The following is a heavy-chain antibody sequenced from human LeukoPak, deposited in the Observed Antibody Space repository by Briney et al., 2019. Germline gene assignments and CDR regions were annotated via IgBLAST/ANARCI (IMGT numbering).Heavy chain of an antibody. J-gene: IGHJ4*02. CDR2: INPNSGGT. Sequence: ASVKVSCKAYGYTFTGYYIHWVRRAPGQGLEWMGWINPNSGGTSFAQSFQGRVTMTRDTSISTAFMDLSRLRSDDTAVYYCARKATYASGFFDYWGQGTLVTVSS. D-gene: IGHD3-10*01. CDR1: GYTFTGYY. V-gene: IGHV1-2*02. CDR3: ARKATYASGFFDY.